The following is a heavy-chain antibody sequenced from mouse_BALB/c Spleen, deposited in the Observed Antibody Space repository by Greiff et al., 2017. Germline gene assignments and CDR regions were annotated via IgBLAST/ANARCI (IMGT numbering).Heavy chain of an antibody. J-gene: IGHJ4*01. CDR2: INSNGGST. Sequence: EVNLVESGGGLVQPGGSLKLSCAASGFTFSSYGMSWVRQTPAKRLELVATINSNGGSTYYPDSVKGRFTISRDNAKNTLYLQMSSLKSEDTAMYYCASYDYDAFAMDYWGQGTSVTVSS. CDR1: GFTFSSYG. D-gene: IGHD2-4*01. V-gene: IGHV5-6-3*01. CDR3: ASYDYDAFAMDY.